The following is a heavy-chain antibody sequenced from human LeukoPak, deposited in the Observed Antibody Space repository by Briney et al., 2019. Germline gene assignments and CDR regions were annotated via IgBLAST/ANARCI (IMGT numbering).Heavy chain of an antibody. V-gene: IGHV4-30-4*01. D-gene: IGHD4-17*01. CDR2: IHNSRGT. CDR3: ARQIYGDLYYFDY. Sequence: SETLSLTCTISGGSITSDIFYWNWIRQHPGKGLEWIGSIHNSRGTSYNPSLESRLTISVDTSENQFSLRLSSVTAADTAVYYCARQIYGDLYYFDYWGQGTLVTVSS. CDR1: GGSITSDIFY. J-gene: IGHJ4*02.